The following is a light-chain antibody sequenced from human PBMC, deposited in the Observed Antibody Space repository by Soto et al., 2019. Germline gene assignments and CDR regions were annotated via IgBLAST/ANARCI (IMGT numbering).Light chain of an antibody. J-gene: IGKJ1*01. Sequence: DIQMTQPPSTLSASVGDRVTITCRARQSITDSLAWYQQKPGKAPKFLIYKASNLEGGVPSRFSGSGSGTEFTLTISSVQPDDFATYYCQYWDDYSWTFGQGTKVEIK. CDR1: QSITDS. CDR2: KAS. CDR3: QYWDDYSWT. V-gene: IGKV1-5*03.